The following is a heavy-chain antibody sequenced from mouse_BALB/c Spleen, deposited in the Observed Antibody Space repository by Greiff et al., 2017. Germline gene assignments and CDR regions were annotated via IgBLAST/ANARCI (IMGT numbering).Heavy chain of an antibody. CDR1: GYTFTSYW. D-gene: IGHD4-1*01. CDR2: INPSNGRT. V-gene: IGHV1S81*02. J-gene: IGHJ4*01. Sequence: QVQLQQPGAELVKPGASVKLSCKASGYTFTSYWMHWVKQRPGQGLEWIGEINPSNGRTNYNEKFKSKATLTVDKSSSTAYMQLSSLTSEDSAVYYCARSGELGFYAMDYWGQGTSVTVSS. CDR3: ARSGELGFYAMDY.